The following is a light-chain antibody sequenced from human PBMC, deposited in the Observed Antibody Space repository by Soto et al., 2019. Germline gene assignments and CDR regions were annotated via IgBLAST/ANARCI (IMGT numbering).Light chain of an antibody. V-gene: IGKV3D-20*02. J-gene: IGKJ5*01. CDR1: QSVSNNY. CDR3: QQRRSWQVT. CDR2: DAS. Sequence: IVLTQSPGTLSLYTGERATLSCRASQSVSNNYLAWYQQKPGQAPRLLIYDASKRATGIPARFSGSGSGTNFTLTISSLEPEDFAVYYCQQRRSWQVTFGQGTLLENK.